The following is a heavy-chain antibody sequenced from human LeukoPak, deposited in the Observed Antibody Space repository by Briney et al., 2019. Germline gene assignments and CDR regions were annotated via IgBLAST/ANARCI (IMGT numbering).Heavy chain of an antibody. Sequence: SSETLSLTCTVSGGSISSYYWSWIRQPPGKGLEWIGYIYYSGSTNYNPSLKSRVTISVDTSKNQVSLKLSSVTAADTALYSRWRLFYGFGGGGGFFDYWGQGTLVTVSS. D-gene: IGHD3-16*01. CDR2: IYYSGST. CDR3: WRLFYGFGGGGGFFDY. CDR1: GGSISSYY. J-gene: IGHJ4*02. V-gene: IGHV4-59*01.